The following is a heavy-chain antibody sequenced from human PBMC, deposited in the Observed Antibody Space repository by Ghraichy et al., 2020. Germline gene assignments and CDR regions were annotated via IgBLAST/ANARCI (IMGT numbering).Heavy chain of an antibody. CDR3: ARDSGSYAFDY. CDR1: GYSISSGYY. Sequence: SETLSLTCAVSGYSISSGYYWGWIRPPPGKGLEWIGSIYYSGSTYYNPSLKSRVTISVDTSKNQFSLKLSSVTAADTAVYYCARDSGSYAFDYWGQGTLVTVSS. CDR2: IYYSGST. D-gene: IGHD1-26*01. V-gene: IGHV4-38-2*02. J-gene: IGHJ4*02.